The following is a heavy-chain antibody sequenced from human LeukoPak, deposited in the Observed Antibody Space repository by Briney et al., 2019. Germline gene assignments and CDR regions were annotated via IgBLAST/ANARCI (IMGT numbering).Heavy chain of an antibody. V-gene: IGHV5-51*01. J-gene: IGHJ5*02. CDR1: GYSFTSYW. CDR2: IYPGDSDT. D-gene: IGHD2-21*01. Sequence: GESLKISCKGSGYSFTSYWIAWVRQMPGEGLEWMGIIYPGDSDTRYSPSFQGQVTISADKSISTAYLQWSSLKASDTAMYYCARQAYCGGDCLRNWFDPWGQGTLVTVSS. CDR3: ARQAYCGGDCLRNWFDP.